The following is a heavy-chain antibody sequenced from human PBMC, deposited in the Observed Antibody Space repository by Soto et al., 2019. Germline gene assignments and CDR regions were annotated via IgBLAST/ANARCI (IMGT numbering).Heavy chain of an antibody. CDR2: IYPGDSDT. J-gene: IGHJ4*02. CDR3: ATRYCSSTSCYGYLDY. D-gene: IGHD2-2*01. Sequence: PGESLKISCKGSGYSFTSYWIGWVRQMPGKGLEWMGIIYPGDSDTRYSPSFQGQVTISADKSISTAYLQWSSLKASDTAMYYCATRYCSSTSCYGYLDYWGQGTLVTSPQ. V-gene: IGHV5-51*01. CDR1: GYSFTSYW.